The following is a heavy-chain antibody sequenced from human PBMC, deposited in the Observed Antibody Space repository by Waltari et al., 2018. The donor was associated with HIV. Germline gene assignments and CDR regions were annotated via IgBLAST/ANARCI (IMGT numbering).Heavy chain of an antibody. CDR3: ARGRFWKFDP. J-gene: IGHJ5*02. CDR1: GDSISTGSYY. V-gene: IGHV4-61*02. Sequence: QVQLQESGPGLVKPSQTLSITCTVSGDSISTGSYYWSWIRPPAGKGLELIGRIYASGIPNYRPSLKSRVTMSVDTSKNQFSLRLTSVTAADTAVYYCARGRFWKFDPWGQGTLVTVSS. D-gene: IGHD3-3*01. CDR2: IYASGIP.